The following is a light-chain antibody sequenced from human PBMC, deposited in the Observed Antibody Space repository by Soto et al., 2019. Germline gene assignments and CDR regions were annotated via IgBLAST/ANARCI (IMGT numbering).Light chain of an antibody. CDR2: AAS. J-gene: IGKJ3*01. Sequence: DIQMTQSPSSLSASVGDRVTITCRASQNINNYLAWYQQKPGNAPKLLIYAASTLQSGVPSRFSGGGSGTDFTLTISSLQPEDVATYYCQKYNNGPAATFGPGTKV. CDR3: QKYNNGPAAT. CDR1: QNINNY. V-gene: IGKV1-27*01.